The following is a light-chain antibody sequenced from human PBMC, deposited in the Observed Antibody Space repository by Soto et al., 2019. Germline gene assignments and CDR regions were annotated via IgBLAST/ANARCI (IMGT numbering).Light chain of an antibody. J-gene: IGKJ4*01. CDR3: QQYDDWLRLT. Sequence: MTQSPSTLSASVGDRVTITCRASQSVNIYLAWYQQKPGQAPRLLIFGAPYRATGIPARFSGSGSGTEFNLTISSLQSEDFAVYFCQQYDDWLRLTFGGGTKVDIK. CDR2: GAP. V-gene: IGKV3D-15*01. CDR1: QSVNIY.